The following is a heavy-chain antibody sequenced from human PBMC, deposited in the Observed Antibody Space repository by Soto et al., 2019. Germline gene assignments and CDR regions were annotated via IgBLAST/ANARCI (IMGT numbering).Heavy chain of an antibody. CDR2: INPNSGGT. Sequence: GASVKVSCKASGYTFIGYYMHWILQVPGQGLEWMGWINPNSGGTNYALKFQGRVTMTRDTSISSIFMDLNGLTSEDTAVYYCVREALGTRYPRGWFDPWGQGTLVTVSS. CDR3: VREALGTRYPRGWFDP. D-gene: IGHD3-9*01. CDR1: GYTFIGYY. J-gene: IGHJ5*02. V-gene: IGHV1-2*02.